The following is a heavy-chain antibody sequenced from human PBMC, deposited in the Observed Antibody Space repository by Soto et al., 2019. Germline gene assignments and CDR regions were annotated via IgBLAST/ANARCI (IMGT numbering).Heavy chain of an antibody. J-gene: IGHJ4*02. Sequence: ASVKVSCKASGYTFTGYYMHWVRQAPGQGLEWMGWINPNSGGTNYAQKFQGWVTMTRDTSISPAYMELSRLRSDDTAVYYCARGGGYDILTGYDAYFDYWGQGTLVTVSS. CDR1: GYTFTGYY. V-gene: IGHV1-2*04. CDR2: INPNSGGT. CDR3: ARGGGYDILTGYDAYFDY. D-gene: IGHD3-9*01.